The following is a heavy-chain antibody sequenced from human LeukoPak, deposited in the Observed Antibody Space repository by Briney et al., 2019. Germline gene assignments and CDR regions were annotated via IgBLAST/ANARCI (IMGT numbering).Heavy chain of an antibody. D-gene: IGHD6-19*01. CDR1: GGSISSYY. J-gene: IGHJ6*03. CDR3: ARAGFGSSGWTEYYYYYMVV. V-gene: IGHV4-59*01. Sequence: SETLSLTCTVSGGSISSYYWSWIRQPPGKGLEWIGYIYYSGSTNYNPSLKSRVTISVDTSKNQFSLKLSSVTAADTAVYYCARAGFGSSGWTEYYYYYMVVWAKGTTVSVSS. CDR2: IYYSGST.